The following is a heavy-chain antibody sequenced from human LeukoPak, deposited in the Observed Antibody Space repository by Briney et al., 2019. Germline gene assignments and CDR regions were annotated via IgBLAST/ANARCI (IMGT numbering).Heavy chain of an antibody. CDR3: ARRRPHRIAGHDY. CDR2: IYYSGST. CDR1: GGSISSSSYY. D-gene: IGHD6-13*01. Sequence: PSETLSLTCTVSGGSISSSSYYWGWIRQPPGKGLEWIGSIYYSGSTYYNPSLKSRVTISVDTSKNQFSLKLSSVTAADTAVYYCARRRPHRIAGHDYWGQGTLVTVSS. V-gene: IGHV4-39*07. J-gene: IGHJ4*02.